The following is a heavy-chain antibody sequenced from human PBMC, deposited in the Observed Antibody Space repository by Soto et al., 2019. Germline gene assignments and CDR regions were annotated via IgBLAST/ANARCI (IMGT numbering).Heavy chain of an antibody. CDR2: ISAGGGNT. V-gene: IGHV3-23*01. J-gene: IGHJ6*03. CDR1: GFSFNIYA. Sequence: EVHLLESGGGLVQPGGSLRLSCAASGFSFNIYAMKWVRQAPGKGLECVSAISAGGGNTYDADSVKGGFTITRDNSKNTLYLQMNSLITDDTAAYYCATAPTYEYYYYMDGWGNWTTLSLSS. CDR3: ATAPTYEYYYYMDG.